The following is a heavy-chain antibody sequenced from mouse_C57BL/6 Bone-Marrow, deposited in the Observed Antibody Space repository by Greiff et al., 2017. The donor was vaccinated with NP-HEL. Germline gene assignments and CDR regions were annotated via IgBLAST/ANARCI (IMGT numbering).Heavy chain of an antibody. J-gene: IGHJ1*03. CDR3: TTDYGSSFWYFDV. Sequence: VQLKESGAELVRPGASVKLSCTASGFNIKDYYMHWVKQRPEQGLEWIGRIDPEDGDTEYAQKFQGKATMTADTSSNTAYLQLSSLTSEDTAVYYCTTDYGSSFWYFDVWGTGTTVTVSS. CDR2: IDPEDGDT. V-gene: IGHV14-1*01. D-gene: IGHD1-1*01. CDR1: GFNIKDYY.